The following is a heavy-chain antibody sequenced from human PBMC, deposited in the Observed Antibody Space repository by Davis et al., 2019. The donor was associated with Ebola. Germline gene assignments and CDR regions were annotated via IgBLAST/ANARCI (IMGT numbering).Heavy chain of an antibody. Sequence: GESLKISCKASGYSFTSYWIGWVCQMPGKGLEWMGIIYPGDSDTRYSPSFQGQVTISADKSISTAYLQWSSLKASDTAMYYCARVLGELSYTEYFQHWGQGTLVTVSS. V-gene: IGHV5-51*01. CDR3: ARVLGELSYTEYFQH. J-gene: IGHJ1*01. D-gene: IGHD3-16*02. CDR1: GYSFTSYW. CDR2: IYPGDSDT.